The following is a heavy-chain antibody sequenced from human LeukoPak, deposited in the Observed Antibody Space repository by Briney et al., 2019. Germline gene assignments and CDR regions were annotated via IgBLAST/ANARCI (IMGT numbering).Heavy chain of an antibody. CDR2: IYYSGST. V-gene: IGHV4-39*01. Sequence: SETLSLTCTVSGVSVSSDNYYWGWIRQPPGKGLEWIGSIYYSGSTYYNPSLRSRVTISVDTSKNHFSLKLSSVTAADTAVYYCARHYYDSGGYRSDYWGQGTLVTVSS. CDR3: ARHYYDSGGYRSDY. J-gene: IGHJ4*02. D-gene: IGHD3-22*01. CDR1: GVSVSSDNYY.